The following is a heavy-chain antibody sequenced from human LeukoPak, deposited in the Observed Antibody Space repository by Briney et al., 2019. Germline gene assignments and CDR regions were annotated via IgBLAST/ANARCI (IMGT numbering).Heavy chain of an antibody. Sequence: GRSLRLSCAASVFTFDDYAMHWVRQAPGKGLECVSGISWNSGSIGYADSVKGRFTISRDNAKNSLYLQMNSLRAEDTALYYCAKAPGGWDYIDYWGQGTLVTVSS. CDR1: VFTFDDYA. CDR2: ISWNSGSI. CDR3: AKAPGGWDYIDY. J-gene: IGHJ4*02. D-gene: IGHD6-19*01. V-gene: IGHV3-9*01.